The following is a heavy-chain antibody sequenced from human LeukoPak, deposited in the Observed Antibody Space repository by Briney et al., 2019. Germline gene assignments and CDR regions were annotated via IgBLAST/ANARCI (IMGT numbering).Heavy chain of an antibody. J-gene: IGHJ4*02. CDR1: GFTFSHYW. V-gene: IGHV3-74*01. D-gene: IGHD3-10*01. Sequence: GGSLRLSCAASGFTFSHYWMHWVRQAPGEGLVWVSHINTDGSSRTYADSVKGRFTISRDNAKNTLYLQMNSLRADDTAVYYCVRDYNYGSGSLYSYYDYWGQGALVTVTS. CDR2: INTDGSSR. CDR3: VRDYNYGSGSLYSYYDY.